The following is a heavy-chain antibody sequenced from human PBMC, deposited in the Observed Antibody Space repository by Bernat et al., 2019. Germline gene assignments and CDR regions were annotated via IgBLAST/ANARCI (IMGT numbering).Heavy chain of an antibody. D-gene: IGHD3-10*01. CDR2: ISGSGGRT. V-gene: IGHV3-23*01. CDR1: GFSFSSYA. Sequence: EVQLLESGGGLVQPGGSLRLSCAASGFSFSSYAMSWVRQAPGKGLDWVSAIISGSGGRTYYADSVKGRFTISRDNSKNTLYLQMNSLRAEDTAVYYCLRGSTRDYWGQGTLVTVSS. J-gene: IGHJ4*02. CDR3: LRGSTRDY.